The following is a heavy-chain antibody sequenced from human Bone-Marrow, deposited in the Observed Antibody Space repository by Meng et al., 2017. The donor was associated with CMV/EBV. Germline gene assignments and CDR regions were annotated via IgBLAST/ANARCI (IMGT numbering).Heavy chain of an antibody. D-gene: IGHD3-22*01. CDR3: TRLGDADYYDNSGYYN. V-gene: IGHV3-73*01. J-gene: IGHJ4*02. Sequence: GESLKISCAASGFTFSGSAIHWVRQASGKGLEWVGRIRSKTNTYATEYAASLKGRFTISRDDSKHTAFPQMKSLKPEDTAVYYCTRLGDADYYDNSGYYNWGQGTLVTFSS. CDR2: IRSKTNTYAT. CDR1: GFTFSGSA.